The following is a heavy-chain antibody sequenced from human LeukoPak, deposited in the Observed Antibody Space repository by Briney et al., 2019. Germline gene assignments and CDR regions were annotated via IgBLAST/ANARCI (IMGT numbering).Heavy chain of an antibody. D-gene: IGHD1-26*01. Sequence: SVKVSCKASGGTFSRYAISWVRQAPGQGLEWMGSYIPMFGTAAYAQNFQNTVTITADESTSTFSMEVSSLRPEDTAVYFCAGASSKWELSFWGQGTLVTVSS. CDR2: YIPMFGTA. V-gene: IGHV1-69*13. J-gene: IGHJ4*02. CDR3: AGASSKWELSF. CDR1: GGTFSRYA.